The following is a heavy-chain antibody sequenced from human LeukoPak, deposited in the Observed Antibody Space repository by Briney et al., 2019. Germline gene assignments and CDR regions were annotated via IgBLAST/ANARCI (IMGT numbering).Heavy chain of an antibody. Sequence: PGGSLRLSCAASGFTFSSYGMHWVRQAPGKGLEWVALIRYDGSNKYYADSVKGRFTISRDNSKNTLYLQMNSLRAEDTAVYYCARDGHGNFWRARRTYYMDVWGKGTTVTVSS. CDR3: ARDGHGNFWRARRTYYMDV. V-gene: IGHV3-30*02. CDR1: GFTFSSYG. D-gene: IGHD3-3*01. CDR2: IRYDGSNK. J-gene: IGHJ6*03.